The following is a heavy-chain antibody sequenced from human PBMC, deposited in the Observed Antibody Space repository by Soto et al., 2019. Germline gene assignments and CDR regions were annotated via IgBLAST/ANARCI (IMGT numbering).Heavy chain of an antibody. J-gene: IGHJ5*02. D-gene: IGHD3-10*01. CDR1: RFTLSSYG. CDR2: IWDDGSNK. V-gene: IGHV3-33*01. CDR3: ARDNGPVPYYRTWSYSWFDP. Sequence: PGGSLRLSGAASRFTLSSYGMHCVRQATGKGLEWVAVIWDDGSNKYYADYVKGRFTISRDNSKNTLYLQMNSLRAEDTAVYYSARDNGPVPYYRTWSYSWFDPSRQGTLVTFSS.